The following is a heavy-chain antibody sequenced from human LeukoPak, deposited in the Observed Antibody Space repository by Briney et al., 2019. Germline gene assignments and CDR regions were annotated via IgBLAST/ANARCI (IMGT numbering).Heavy chain of an antibody. CDR2: INTNTGNP. V-gene: IGHV7-4-1*02. J-gene: IGHJ4*02. Sequence: ASVKVSCKASGYIFTNFGISWVRQAPGQGLEWMGWINTNTGNPTYAQGFTGRFVFSLDTSVSTAYLQISSLKAEDTAVYYCAREALSTSYWGQGTLVTVSS. CDR3: AREALSTSY. CDR1: GYIFTNFG.